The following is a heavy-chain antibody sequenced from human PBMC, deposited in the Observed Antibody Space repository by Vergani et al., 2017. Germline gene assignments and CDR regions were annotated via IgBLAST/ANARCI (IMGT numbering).Heavy chain of an antibody. Sequence: QVQLQQWGGGLLKPSETLSLTCVVNGGSFTSYYWTWIRQSPGEGLEWVGDIDHTGRPDYNPSLKSRLTMSVDKSRNQFSLTLNSVTATDTAIYFCARVNTETYGHLYYYYHMDVWGQGTAVTVS. V-gene: IGHV4-34*01. J-gene: IGHJ6*03. CDR3: ARVNTETYGHLYYYYHMDV. CDR2: IDHTGRP. D-gene: IGHD4-11*01. CDR1: GGSFTSYY.